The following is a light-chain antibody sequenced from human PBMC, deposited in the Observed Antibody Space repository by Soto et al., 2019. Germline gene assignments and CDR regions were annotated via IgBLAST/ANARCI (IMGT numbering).Light chain of an antibody. J-gene: IGKJ2*01. Sequence: EIVLTQSPGTLSLSPGDRATLSCRASQSVPSTYFAWYQQTPGQAPRLLIYSTSTRATGVPDRFSGSGSGTDFTLAISRLEPEDLALYYCQQYGTSPYTFGRGTKLEIK. CDR1: QSVPSTY. CDR3: QQYGTSPYT. CDR2: STS. V-gene: IGKV3-20*01.